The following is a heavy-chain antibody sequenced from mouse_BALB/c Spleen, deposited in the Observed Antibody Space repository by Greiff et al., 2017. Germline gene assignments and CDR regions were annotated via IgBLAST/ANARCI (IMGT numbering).Heavy chain of an antibody. CDR3: ARDVTTVVEGYWYFDV. Sequence: EVQGVESGGGLVQPGGSLRLSCATSGFTFTDYYMSWVRQPPGKALEWLGFIRNKANGYTTEYSASVKGRFTISRDNSQSILYLQMNTLRAEDSATYYCARDVTTVVEGYWYFDVWGAGTTVTVSS. CDR1: GFTFTDYY. V-gene: IGHV7-3*02. D-gene: IGHD1-1*01. CDR2: IRNKANGYTT. J-gene: IGHJ1*01.